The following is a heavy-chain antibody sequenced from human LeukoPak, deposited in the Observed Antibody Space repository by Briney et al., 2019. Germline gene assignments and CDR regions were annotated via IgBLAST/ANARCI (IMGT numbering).Heavy chain of an antibody. Sequence: SGPTLVNPTQTLTLTCTFSGFSLSSSGMCVSWIRQPPGEALEWLARIDWDDDKYYNTSLKTRVTISKDTSKKQVVLTMTNMDPVDTATYYCARIRGQVGAAFGNYFDYWGQGTLVTVSS. D-gene: IGHD1-26*01. CDR3: ARIRGQVGAAFGNYFDY. CDR1: GFSLSSSGMC. J-gene: IGHJ4*02. V-gene: IGHV2-70*11. CDR2: IDWDDDK.